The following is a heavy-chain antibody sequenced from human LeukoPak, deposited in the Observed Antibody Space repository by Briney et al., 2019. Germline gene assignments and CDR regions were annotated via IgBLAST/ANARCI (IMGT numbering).Heavy chain of an antibody. CDR2: IYYSGST. CDR3: ARSHDHLWGNYPDY. J-gene: IGHJ4*02. D-gene: IGHD3-16*02. V-gene: IGHV4-59*12. Sequence: SETLSLTCTVSGGSISSYYWSWIRQPPGKGLEWIGYIYYSGSTNYNPSLKSRVTISVDTSKNQFSLRLNSVTAADTAMYYCARSHDHLWGNYPDYWGQGTLVTVSS. CDR1: GGSISSYY.